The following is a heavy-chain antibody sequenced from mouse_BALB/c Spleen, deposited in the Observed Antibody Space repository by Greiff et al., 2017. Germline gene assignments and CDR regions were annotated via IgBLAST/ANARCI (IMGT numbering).Heavy chain of an antibody. CDR3: TRTGNYDYDWDYYAMDY. J-gene: IGHJ4*01. V-gene: IGHV1S81*02. D-gene: IGHD2-4*01. CDR2: INPSNGGT. CDR1: GYTFTSYY. Sequence: QVQLQQPGAELVKPGASVKLSCKASGYTFTSYYMYWVKQRPGQGLEWIGGINPSNGGTNFNEKFKSKATLTVDKSSSTAYMQLSSLTSEDSAVYYCTRTGNYDYDWDYYAMDYWGQGTSVTVSS.